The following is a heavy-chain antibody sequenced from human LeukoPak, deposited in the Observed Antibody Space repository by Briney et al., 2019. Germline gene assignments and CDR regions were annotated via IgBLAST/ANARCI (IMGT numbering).Heavy chain of an antibody. CDR1: GFTFSSYE. CDR2: ISSSGSTI. V-gene: IGHV3-48*03. CDR3: ARGVVASGYFDY. J-gene: IGHJ4*02. Sequence: LAGGSLRLSCAASGFTFSSYEMNWVRQAPGKGLEWVSYISSSGSTIYYAGSVKGRFTISRDNAKNSLYLQMNSLRAEDTAVYYCARGVVASGYFDYWGQGTLVTVSS. D-gene: IGHD5-12*01.